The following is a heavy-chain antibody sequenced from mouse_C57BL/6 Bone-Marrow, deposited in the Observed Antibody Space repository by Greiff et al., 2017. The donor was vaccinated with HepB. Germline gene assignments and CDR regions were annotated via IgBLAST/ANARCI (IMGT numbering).Heavy chain of an antibody. CDR3: TTARQLRLRSLDY. V-gene: IGHV14-4*01. J-gene: IGHJ2*01. CDR1: GFNIKDDY. Sequence: VQLQQPGAELVRPGASVKLSCTASGFNIKDDYMHWVKQRPEQGLEWIGWIDPENGDTEYASKFQGKATITADTSSNTAYLQLSSLTSEDTAVYYCTTARQLRLRSLDYWGQGTTLTVSS. CDR2: IDPENGDT. D-gene: IGHD3-2*02.